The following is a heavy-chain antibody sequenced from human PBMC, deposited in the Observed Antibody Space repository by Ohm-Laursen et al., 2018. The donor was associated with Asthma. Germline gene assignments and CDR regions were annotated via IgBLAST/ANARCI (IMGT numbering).Heavy chain of an antibody. Sequence: SDTLSLTCTVSGGSVSSGYYWSWIRQPPGRGLEWIAYMHSSGGANYNPSLQSRVTLSVDTSNNRVSLRLSFVTAADTALYFCARLDWALSVFDLWGQGALVTVAS. CDR1: GGSVSSGYY. D-gene: IGHD3-9*01. J-gene: IGHJ5*02. V-gene: IGHV4-61*01. CDR3: ARLDWALSVFDL. CDR2: MHSSGGA.